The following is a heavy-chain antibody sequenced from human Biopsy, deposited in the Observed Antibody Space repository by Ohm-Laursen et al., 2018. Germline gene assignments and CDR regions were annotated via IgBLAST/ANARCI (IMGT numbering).Heavy chain of an antibody. Sequence: VTLSLTCAASEFTFSGYSMNWVRQAPGRGLEWVSYINVYSNKKYYADSVKGRFIASRDNDKNSLYLQMNSLRAEDTAVYHCARSPGRDRMDVWGQGTTDIVSS. CDR2: INVYSNKK. CDR1: EFTFSGYS. CDR3: ARSPGRDRMDV. D-gene: IGHD1-14*01. V-gene: IGHV3-48*04. J-gene: IGHJ6*02.